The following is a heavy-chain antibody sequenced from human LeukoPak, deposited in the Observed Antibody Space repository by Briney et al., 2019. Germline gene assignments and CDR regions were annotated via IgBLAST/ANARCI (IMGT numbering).Heavy chain of an antibody. D-gene: IGHD4-23*01. Sequence: PGGSLRLSCAASGFTVSSNYMSWVRQAPGKGLEWVSVIYSGGSTYYADSVKGRFTISRDNSKNTLYLQMNSLRAEDTAVYYCARAAPTVVMFFDYWGQGTLVTVSS. CDR1: GFTVSSNY. CDR3: ARAAPTVVMFFDY. J-gene: IGHJ4*02. V-gene: IGHV3-66*01. CDR2: IYSGGST.